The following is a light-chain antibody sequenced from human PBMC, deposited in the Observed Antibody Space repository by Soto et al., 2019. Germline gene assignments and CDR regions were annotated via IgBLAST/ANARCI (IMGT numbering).Light chain of an antibody. V-gene: IGKV1D-16*01. CDR3: QQYNIYPLT. CDR1: QDINSY. Sequence: DVQMTQSPSSLSASVGDRVTITCRASQDINSYLAWYQQKPGNAPKSLIYGASSLQTGVPSRFSGSESGTDFTLTISNLQPEDCATYYCQQYNIYPLTFGGGTKVESK. CDR2: GAS. J-gene: IGKJ4*01.